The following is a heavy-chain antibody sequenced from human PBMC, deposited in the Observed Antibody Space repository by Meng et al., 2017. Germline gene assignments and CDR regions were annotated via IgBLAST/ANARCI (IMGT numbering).Heavy chain of an antibody. CDR3: ARDEDISAAGKLFGDY. CDR2: INPKSGDT. CDR1: GYNFPDYY. J-gene: IGHJ4*02. Sequence: QVQVVQSGAEVKKPGASVKASCKPSGYNFPDYYIHWVRRAPGQGLEWMGRINPKSGDTHYAQKFQARVTMTGDTSISTAYMELSGLRSDDTAMYYCARDEDISAAGKLFGDYWGQGTLVTVSS. V-gene: IGHV1-2*06. D-gene: IGHD6-25*01.